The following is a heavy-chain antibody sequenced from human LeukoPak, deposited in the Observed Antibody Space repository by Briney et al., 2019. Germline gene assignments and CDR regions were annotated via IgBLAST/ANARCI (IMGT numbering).Heavy chain of an antibody. CDR3: ARDRGKPVSTYFDY. CDR2: ISSSGSTI. D-gene: IGHD5-24*01. J-gene: IGHJ4*02. V-gene: IGHV3-11*01. Sequence: GRSLRLSCAASGFTFDDYAMHWVRQGPGKGLEWVSYISSSGSTIYYADSVKGRFTISRDNAKNSLYLQMNSLRAEDTAVYYCARDRGKPVSTYFDYWGQGTLVTVSS. CDR1: GFTFDDYA.